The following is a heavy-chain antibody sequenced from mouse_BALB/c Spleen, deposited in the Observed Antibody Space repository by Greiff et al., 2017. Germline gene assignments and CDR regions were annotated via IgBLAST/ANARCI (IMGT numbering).Heavy chain of an antibody. Sequence: EVQLVESGGGLVKPGGSLKLSCAASGFTFSSYAMSWVRQSPEKRLEWVAEISSGGSYTYYPDTVTGRFTISRDNAKNTLYLEMSSLRSEDTAMYYCAREITTVVATKAMDYWGQGTSVTVSS. D-gene: IGHD1-1*01. CDR1: GFTFSSYA. V-gene: IGHV5-9-4*01. J-gene: IGHJ4*01. CDR2: ISSGGSYT. CDR3: AREITTVVATKAMDY.